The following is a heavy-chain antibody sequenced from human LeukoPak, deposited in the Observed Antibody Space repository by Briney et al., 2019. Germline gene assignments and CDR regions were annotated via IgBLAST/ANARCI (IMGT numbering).Heavy chain of an antibody. Sequence: GGSLRLSCAASGFTFSTSSMNWVRQAPGKGLEWVSAISGSGGSTYYADSVKGRFTISRDNSKNTLYLQMNSLRAEDTAVYYCAKDPSGGCSGRSCYPGLFGYWGQGTLVTVSS. J-gene: IGHJ4*02. CDR2: ISGSGGST. V-gene: IGHV3-23*01. CDR1: GFTFSTSS. D-gene: IGHD2-15*01. CDR3: AKDPSGGCSGRSCYPGLFGY.